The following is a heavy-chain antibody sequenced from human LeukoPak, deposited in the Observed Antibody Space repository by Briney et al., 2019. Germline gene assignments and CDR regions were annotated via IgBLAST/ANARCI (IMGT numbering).Heavy chain of an antibody. CDR1: GFTFSSYA. V-gene: IGHV3-23*01. J-gene: IGHJ4*02. CDR2: ISGSGGST. Sequence: GGSLRLSCAASGFTFSSYAMSWVRQAPGKGLEWVSAISGSGGSTYYADSVKGRFTISRDNAKKSLYLEMNSLRAEDTAVYFCARDEGSGWDYWGQGTLVTVSS. CDR3: ARDEGSGWDY. D-gene: IGHD6-19*01.